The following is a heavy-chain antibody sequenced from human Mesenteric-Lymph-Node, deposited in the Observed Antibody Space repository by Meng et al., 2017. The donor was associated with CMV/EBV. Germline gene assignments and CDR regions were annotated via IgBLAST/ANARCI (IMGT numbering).Heavy chain of an antibody. J-gene: IGHJ6*02. CDR2: INYSGGT. D-gene: IGHD1-26*01. V-gene: IGHV4-34*01. Sequence: SETLSLTCAVYGGSFSGYYWNWIRQAPGKGLEWIGEINYSGGTKYNPSLESRVTMSVDTSKNQFSLKLNSVTAADTAVYHCAREGRELAHYSYGMDVWGQGTTVTVSS. CDR1: GGSFSGYY. CDR3: AREGRELAHYSYGMDV.